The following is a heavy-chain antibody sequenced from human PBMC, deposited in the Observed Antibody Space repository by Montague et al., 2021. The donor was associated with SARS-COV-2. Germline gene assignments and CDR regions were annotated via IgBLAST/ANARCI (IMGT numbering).Heavy chain of an antibody. CDR2: ISTSGTLP. CDR3: AREAVGYSHCYPYWYFDL. V-gene: IGHV3-48*03. J-gene: IGHJ2*01. Sequence: SLRLSCAASGFDFTSSEINWVRQAPGKGLEWASYISTSGTLPSYMDSVKGRFSISRDNAKKSLYLQMDNLRAEDTSVYFCAREAVGYSHCYPYWYFDLWGRGTLVTVSS. CDR1: GFDFTSSE. D-gene: IGHD5-18*01.